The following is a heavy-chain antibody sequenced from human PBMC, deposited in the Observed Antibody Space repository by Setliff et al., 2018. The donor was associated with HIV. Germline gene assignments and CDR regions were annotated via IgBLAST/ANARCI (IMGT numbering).Heavy chain of an antibody. V-gene: IGHV4-61*09. Sequence: PSETLSLTCSVSGDSVNSGNYHWAWIRQPAGKGLEWIGHIYTSGSPHYKSSLTSRLTISLDTSRNQFSLKLTSVTAADSATYYCARWVYNSAWSLDYWGQGTLVTVSS. D-gene: IGHD6-19*01. CDR3: ARWVYNSAWSLDY. J-gene: IGHJ4*02. CDR1: GDSVNSGNYH. CDR2: IYTSGSP.